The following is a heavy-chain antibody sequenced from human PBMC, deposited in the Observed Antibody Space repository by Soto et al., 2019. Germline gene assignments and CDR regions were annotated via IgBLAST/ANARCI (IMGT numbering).Heavy chain of an antibody. CDR2: INHSGST. D-gene: IGHD3-9*01. Sequence: PSETLSLTCGVYGGSFSGYYWSWIRQPPGKGLEWIGEINHSGSTNYNPSLKSRVTISVDTSKNQFSLKLSSVTAADTAVYYCARATYDILTGYYRWTYWYFDLWGRGTLVTVSS. CDR3: ARATYDILTGYYRWTYWYFDL. CDR1: GGSFSGYY. V-gene: IGHV4-34*01. J-gene: IGHJ2*01.